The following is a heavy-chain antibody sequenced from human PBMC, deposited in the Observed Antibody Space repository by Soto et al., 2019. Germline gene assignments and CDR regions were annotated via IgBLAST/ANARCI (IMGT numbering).Heavy chain of an antibody. CDR3: ARADEVPYDYYYIDV. V-gene: IGHV3-21*01. D-gene: IGHD2-2*01. CDR2: ISSSSRYI. CDR1: GFTFSSYS. Sequence: EVQLVESGGGLVKPGGSLRLSCAASGFTFSSYSMNCLRQAPGKGLEWVSSISSSSRYIYYADSVNGRFTISRDNDKNSLYLQMNSLRAEDTAVYYCARADEVPYDYYYIDVWGKGTTVTVTS. J-gene: IGHJ6*03.